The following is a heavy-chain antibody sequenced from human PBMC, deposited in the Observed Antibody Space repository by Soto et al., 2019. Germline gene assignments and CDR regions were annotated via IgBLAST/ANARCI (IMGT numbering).Heavy chain of an antibody. J-gene: IGHJ6*02. CDR2: INTNSGGT. D-gene: IGHD3-10*01. V-gene: IGHV1-2*02. Sequence: QVQLVQSGAEVKKPGASVKVSCKASGYTFTGYYMHWVRQAPGHGLEWMGWINTNSGGTNYAQKFQGRVTMTRDTSISTAYMERSRLRSDDTAVYYCASRGVLLWFGESRPNYYYYGMDVWGQVTTVTVSS. CDR1: GYTFTGYY. CDR3: ASRGVLLWFGESRPNYYYYGMDV.